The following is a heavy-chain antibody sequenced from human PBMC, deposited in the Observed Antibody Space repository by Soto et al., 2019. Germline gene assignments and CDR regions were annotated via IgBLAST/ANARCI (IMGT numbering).Heavy chain of an antibody. CDR2: INHSGST. Sequence: PSETLSPTCAVYGGSFSGYYWTWIRQPPGKGLEWIGEINHSGSTNYNPSLKSRVTISVDTSKNQFSLKLSSVTAADTAVYYCARRIRSQWLSMDHFDYWGQGTLVTVSS. CDR3: ARRIRSQWLSMDHFDY. V-gene: IGHV4-34*01. J-gene: IGHJ4*02. CDR1: GGSFSGYY. D-gene: IGHD6-19*01.